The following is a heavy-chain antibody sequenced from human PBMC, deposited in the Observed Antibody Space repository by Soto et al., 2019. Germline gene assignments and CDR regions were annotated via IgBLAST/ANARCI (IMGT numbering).Heavy chain of an antibody. CDR1: GFSCRIFA. CDR2: ISDSGGST. J-gene: IGHJ6*02. Sequence: VHLSQSGGGLAQPGGSLRLYCAASGFSCRIFAMNWVRQAPGKGLEWIANISDSGGSTLYSDSVKGRFIISRDNYDDTLYLEMNSLRVEDTAIYYCTKDAYTKYYYYGMDVWGQGTTVTVSS. CDR3: TKDAYTKYYYYGMDV. V-gene: IGHV3-23*01. D-gene: IGHD4-4*01.